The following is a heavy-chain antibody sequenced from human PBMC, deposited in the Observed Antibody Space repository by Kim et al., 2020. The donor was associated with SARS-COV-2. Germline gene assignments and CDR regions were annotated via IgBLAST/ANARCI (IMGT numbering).Heavy chain of an antibody. Sequence: SQTLSLTCAISGDSVSSNSAAWNWIRQSPSRGLEWLGRTYYRSKWYNDYAVSVKSRITINPDTSKNQFSLQLNSVTPEDTAVYYCARMIRRYYYGSGSPELSAEYFQHWGQGTLVTVSS. V-gene: IGHV6-1*01. D-gene: IGHD3-10*01. J-gene: IGHJ1*01. CDR1: GDSVSSNSAA. CDR3: ARMIRRYYYGSGSPELSAEYFQH. CDR2: TYYRSKWYN.